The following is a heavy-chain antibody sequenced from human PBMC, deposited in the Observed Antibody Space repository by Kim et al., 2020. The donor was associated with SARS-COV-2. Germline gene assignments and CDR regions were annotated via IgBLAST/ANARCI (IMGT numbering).Heavy chain of an antibody. V-gene: IGHV3-66*02. J-gene: IGHJ5*02. CDR1: GFTVSSNY. CDR2: IYSGGST. CDR3: ARAARIWFGEPRVVAAFDP. D-gene: IGHD3-10*01. Sequence: GGSLRLSCAASGFTVSSNYMSWVRQAPGKGLEWVSVIYSGGSTYYADSVEGRFTISKDNSKNTLYLQMNSLRAEDTTVYYCARAARIWFGEPRVVAAFDPWGQGTLVTVSS.